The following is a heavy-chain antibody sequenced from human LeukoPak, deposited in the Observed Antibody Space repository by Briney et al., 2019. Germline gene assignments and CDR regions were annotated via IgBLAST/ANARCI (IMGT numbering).Heavy chain of an antibody. J-gene: IGHJ4*02. CDR1: GFTFSSYA. Sequence: GGSLRLSCAASGFTFSSYAMSWVRQAPGKGLEWVSAISGSGGSTYYADSVKGRFTISRDNSKNTLYLQMNSLRAEDTAVYYCAKARQQGIVVVPAALGYWGQGTLVTVSS. D-gene: IGHD2-2*01. CDR3: AKARQQGIVVVPAALGY. CDR2: ISGSGGST. V-gene: IGHV3-23*01.